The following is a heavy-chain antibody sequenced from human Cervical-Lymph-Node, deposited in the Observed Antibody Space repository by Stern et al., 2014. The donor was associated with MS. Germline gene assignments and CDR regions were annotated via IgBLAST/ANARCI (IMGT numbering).Heavy chain of an antibody. Sequence: EVHLVESGAEVKEPGESVRISCRGSGYSFTTYWIGWVRQMPGKGLEWMGIIYPGASDTQYSTYFQGPVTISADKSINTAYLHWNSLKASDTAMYYGTAHARWALAGTRNDEYFQLWGQGTLVTVSS. D-gene: IGHD6-19*01. CDR3: TAHARWALAGTRNDEYFQL. V-gene: IGHV5-51*01. J-gene: IGHJ1*01. CDR1: GYSFTTYW. CDR2: IYPGASDT.